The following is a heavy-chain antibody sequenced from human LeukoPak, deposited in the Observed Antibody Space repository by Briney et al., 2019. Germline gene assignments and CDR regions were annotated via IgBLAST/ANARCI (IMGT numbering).Heavy chain of an antibody. CDR1: GYTFSDYH. J-gene: IGHJ4*02. V-gene: IGHV1-2*04. Sequence: GASVKVSCKPSGYTFSDYHIHWVRQAPGQGPEWMGWINPNSGGVDYAQKFQGWVTMTRDTSINTAYMELSRLRSEDTAVYYCARDRSLDTATELDYWGQGTLVTVSS. D-gene: IGHD5-18*01. CDR2: INPNSGGV. CDR3: ARDRSLDTATELDY.